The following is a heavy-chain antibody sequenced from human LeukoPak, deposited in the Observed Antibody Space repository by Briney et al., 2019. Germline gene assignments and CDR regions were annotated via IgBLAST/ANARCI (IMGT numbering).Heavy chain of an antibody. D-gene: IGHD3-9*01. CDR3: ARDPLQYHDLLTGSQPQYYFDF. CDR1: GYTFTNDA. J-gene: IGHJ4*02. V-gene: IGHV1-3*03. Sequence: ASVKVSCKASGYTFTNDAIHWVRQAPGQRLEWMGWINAGNGDTKYSQEFQGRVTITRDTSANTAYMQLSSLRSEDMAVYYCARDPLQYHDLLTGSQPQYYFDFWGQGTLVTVSS. CDR2: INAGNGDT.